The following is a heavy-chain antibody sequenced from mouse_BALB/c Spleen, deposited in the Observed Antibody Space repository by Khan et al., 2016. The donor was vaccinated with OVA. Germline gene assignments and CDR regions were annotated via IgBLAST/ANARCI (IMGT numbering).Heavy chain of an antibody. Sequence: QVQLQQSGAELAKPGASVKMSCKASGYTFTSYWMHWVKQRPGQGLEWIGYINPTSGYTVYNEKFQDKATLSADKSSSTAYMQLSSLTSVDSAVYYSARDRIDYWGQGTTLTVSS. CDR3: ARDRIDY. V-gene: IGHV1-7*01. CDR1: GYTFTSYW. J-gene: IGHJ2*01. CDR2: INPTSGYT.